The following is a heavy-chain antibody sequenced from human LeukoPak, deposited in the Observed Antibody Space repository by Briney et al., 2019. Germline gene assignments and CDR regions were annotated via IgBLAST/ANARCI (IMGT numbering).Heavy chain of an antibody. CDR3: ATNYYGSGIYYKGSFDY. CDR1: GYTFTSHY. CDR2: INPSVGTT. Sequence: ASVKVSCKASGYTFTSHYMHWVRQAPGQGLEWMGVINPSVGTTNYAQKFQGRVTMTRDASTSTVYMELSSLISEDTAVYHCATNYYGSGIYYKGSFDYWGQGTLVTVSP. D-gene: IGHD3-10*01. V-gene: IGHV1-46*01. J-gene: IGHJ4*02.